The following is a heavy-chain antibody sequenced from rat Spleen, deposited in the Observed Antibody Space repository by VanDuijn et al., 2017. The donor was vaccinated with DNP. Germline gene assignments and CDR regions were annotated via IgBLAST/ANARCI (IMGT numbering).Heavy chain of an antibody. D-gene: IGHD1-11*01. J-gene: IGHJ2*01. V-gene: IGHV5S13*01. CDR1: GFTFSNYD. CDR3: ATGVYGGYTYYFDY. Sequence: EVQLVESGGDLVQPGRSLKVSCAASGFTFSNYDMAWVRQAPTKGLEWVATISTSGGSTYYRDSVKGRFTISRDNAKDTQYLQMDSLRSEDTATYYCATGVYGGYTYYFDYWGQGVMVTVSS. CDR2: ISTSGGST.